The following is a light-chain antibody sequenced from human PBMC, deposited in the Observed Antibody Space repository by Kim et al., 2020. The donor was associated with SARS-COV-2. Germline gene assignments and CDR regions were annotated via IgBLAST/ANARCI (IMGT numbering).Light chain of an antibody. CDR3: QAWDSNTVV. CDR1: KLGDKY. J-gene: IGLJ2*01. Sequence: SYELTQPPSVSVSPGQTASFTCSGDKLGDKYACWYRQKPGQSPARLIYQDRQRPSGIPERFSGSSSGNTATLTISGSQTMDEADYYCQAWDSNTVVFGGGTLRTVL. V-gene: IGLV3-1*01. CDR2: QDR.